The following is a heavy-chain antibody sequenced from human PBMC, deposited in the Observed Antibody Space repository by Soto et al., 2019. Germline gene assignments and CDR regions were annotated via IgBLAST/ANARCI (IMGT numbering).Heavy chain of an antibody. D-gene: IGHD6-6*01. CDR2: MYHSGIT. V-gene: IGHV4-38-2*01. CDR3: ARSMYSTSAQLYYGMDV. J-gene: IGHJ6*02. CDR1: GYSIRSGYF. Sequence: SETLSLTCAASGYSIRSGYFWGWVRQPPGKGLEWIGSMYHSGITYYNLSLKSRVTISVDTSKNQLSLKLSSATAADTAVYYCARSMYSTSAQLYYGMDVWGQGTTVTVSS.